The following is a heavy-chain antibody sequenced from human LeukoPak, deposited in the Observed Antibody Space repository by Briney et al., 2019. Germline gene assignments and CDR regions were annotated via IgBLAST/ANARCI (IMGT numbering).Heavy chain of an antibody. V-gene: IGHV1-8*01. D-gene: IGHD2-2*01. J-gene: IGHJ4*02. CDR3: ARAIYCSSTSCSPNG. CDR1: GYTFTSYD. Sequence: GASVKVSCTASGYTFTSYDINWVRQATGQGLEWMGWMNPNSGNTGYAQKFQGRVTMTRNTSISTAYMELSSLRSEDTAVYYCARAIYCSSTSCSPNGWGQGTLVTVSS. CDR2: MNPNSGNT.